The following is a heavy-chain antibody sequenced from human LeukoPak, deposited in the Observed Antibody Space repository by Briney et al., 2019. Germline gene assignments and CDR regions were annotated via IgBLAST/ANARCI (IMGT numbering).Heavy chain of an antibody. D-gene: IGHD6-6*01. V-gene: IGHV4-31*03. J-gene: IGHJ6*02. CDR3: ARDREPSSSISYYYYYGMDV. CDR2: IYYSGST. Sequence: SETLSLTCTVSGGSISSGGYYWSWIRQHPGKGLEWIGYIYYSGSTYYNPSLKSRVTISVDTSKSQFSLKLSSVTAADTAVYYCARDREPSSSISYYYYYGMDVWGQGTTVTVSS. CDR1: GGSISSGGYY.